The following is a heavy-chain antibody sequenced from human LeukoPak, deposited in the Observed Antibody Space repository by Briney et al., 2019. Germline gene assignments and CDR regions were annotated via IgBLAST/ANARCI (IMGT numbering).Heavy chain of an antibody. CDR1: GGTFSSYA. V-gene: IGHV1-69*13. Sequence: SVKVSCKASGGTFSSYAISWVRQAPGQGLEWMGGIIPMFGSANSAQKFQGRVTITADEPTSTAYMELSSLRSEDTAVYYCARTGCSGDSCYYYFDYWGQGTLVTVSS. J-gene: IGHJ4*02. CDR2: IIPMFGSA. CDR3: ARTGCSGDSCYYYFDY. D-gene: IGHD2-15*01.